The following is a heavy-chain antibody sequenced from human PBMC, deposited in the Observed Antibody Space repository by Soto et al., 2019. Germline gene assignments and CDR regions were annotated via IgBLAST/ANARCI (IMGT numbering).Heavy chain of an antibody. V-gene: IGHV1-18*01. CDR2: ISAYNGNT. CDR3: ARGLDSSSFPIPSKWFDP. D-gene: IGHD6-6*01. J-gene: IGHJ5*02. Sequence: SSVKVSCKASGYPFTSYGISWVRQAPGQGLEWMGWISAYNGNTNYAQKLQGRVTMTTDTSTSTAYMELRSLRSDDTAVYYCARGLDSSSFPIPSKWFDPWGQGTLVTVSS. CDR1: GYPFTSYG.